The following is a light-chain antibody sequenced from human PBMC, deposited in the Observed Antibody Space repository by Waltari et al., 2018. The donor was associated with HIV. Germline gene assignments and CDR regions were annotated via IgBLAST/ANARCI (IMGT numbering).Light chain of an antibody. Sequence: QSVLTQPPSASGTPGQRVTISCSGSHPNIGSNNVHWYQQPPGAAPKLLISLHERRPAGLPDRFSGSKSGTPASLGISGLRSADEADYFCSVWDDSLAGWMFGGVTRLTVL. CDR3: SVWDDSLAGWM. J-gene: IGLJ3*02. CDR1: HPNIGSNN. V-gene: IGLV1-47*01. CDR2: LHE.